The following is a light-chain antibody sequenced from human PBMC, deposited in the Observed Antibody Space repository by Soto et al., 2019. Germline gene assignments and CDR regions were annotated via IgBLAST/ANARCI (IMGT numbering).Light chain of an antibody. CDR2: EVN. CDR1: SSDLGGYNY. Sequence: QSVLTQPPSASGSPGQSVAISCTGTSSDLGGYNYVSWYQQHPGKAPKLMIYEVNKRPSGVPDRFSGSKSGNTASLTVSGLQAEDEADYYCSSYAGGSNVFGNGTKVTAL. CDR3: SSYAGGSNV. J-gene: IGLJ1*01. V-gene: IGLV2-8*01.